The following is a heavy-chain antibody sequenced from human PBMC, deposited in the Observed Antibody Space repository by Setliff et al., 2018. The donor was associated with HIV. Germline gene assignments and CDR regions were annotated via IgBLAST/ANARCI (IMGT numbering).Heavy chain of an antibody. CDR3: ARVVRGVIQSAKTFDY. D-gene: IGHD2-21*01. CDR2: INVNNGNT. CDR1: GYTFIHYD. V-gene: IGHV1-18*01. Sequence: GASVKVSCKASGYTFIHYDVSWVRRAPGQGLGWMGWINVNNGNTNYAQKFQGRVTMTTDTSTTTVYMELRSLRSDDTAVYYCARVVRGVIQSAKTFDYWGQGTLVTVSS. J-gene: IGHJ4*02.